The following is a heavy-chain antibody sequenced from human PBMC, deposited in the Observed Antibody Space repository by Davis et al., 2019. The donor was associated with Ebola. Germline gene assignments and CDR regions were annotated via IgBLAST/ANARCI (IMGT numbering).Heavy chain of an antibody. CDR3: AREGYDSSGYRSD. V-gene: IGHV4-59*01. Sequence: SETLSLTCAVYGGSSSGYYWSWIRQPPGKGLEWIGYIYYSGSTNYNPSLKSRVTISVDTSKNQFSLKLSSVTAADTAVYYCAREGYDSSGYRSDWGQGTLVTVSS. D-gene: IGHD3-22*01. CDR1: GGSSSGYY. J-gene: IGHJ4*02. CDR2: IYYSGST.